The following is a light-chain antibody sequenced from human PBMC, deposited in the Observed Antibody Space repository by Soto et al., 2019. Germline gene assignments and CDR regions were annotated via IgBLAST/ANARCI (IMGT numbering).Light chain of an antibody. J-gene: IGKJ1*01. V-gene: IGKV3-20*01. CDR1: QSVSSS. CDR2: GAS. CDR3: QQYGSWT. Sequence: EIVMTQSPATLSVSPGERATLSCRARQSVSSSLAWYQQKPGQAPRLLIYGASSRATGIPDRFSGSGSGTDFTLTIGRLEPEDFAVYYCQQYGSWTFGQGTKVDIK.